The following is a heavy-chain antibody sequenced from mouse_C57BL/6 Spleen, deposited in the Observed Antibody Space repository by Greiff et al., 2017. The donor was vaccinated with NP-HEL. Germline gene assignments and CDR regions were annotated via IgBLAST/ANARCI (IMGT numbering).Heavy chain of an antibody. CDR1: GYAFSSSW. Sequence: QVHVKQSGPELVKPGASVKISCKASGYAFSSSWMNWVKQRPGKGLEWIGRIYPGDGDTNYNGKFKGKATLTADKSSSTAYMQLSSLTSEDSAVYFCARGSKGLDYAMDYWGQGTSVTVSS. CDR3: ARGSKGLDYAMDY. V-gene: IGHV1-82*01. CDR2: IYPGDGDT. D-gene: IGHD2-13*01. J-gene: IGHJ4*01.